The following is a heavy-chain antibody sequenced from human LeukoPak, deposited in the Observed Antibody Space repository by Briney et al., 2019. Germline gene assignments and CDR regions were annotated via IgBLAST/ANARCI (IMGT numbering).Heavy chain of an antibody. Sequence: ASVKVSYKASGYTFTGCYMHWVRQAPGQGLEWMGWINPNSGGTNYAQKFQGRVTMTRDTSISTAYMELSRLRSDDTAVYYCARGSRYRHSGWDFDYWGQGTLVTVSS. CDR2: INPNSGGT. J-gene: IGHJ4*02. CDR3: ARGSRYRHSGWDFDY. D-gene: IGHD6-19*01. CDR1: GYTFTGCY. V-gene: IGHV1-2*02.